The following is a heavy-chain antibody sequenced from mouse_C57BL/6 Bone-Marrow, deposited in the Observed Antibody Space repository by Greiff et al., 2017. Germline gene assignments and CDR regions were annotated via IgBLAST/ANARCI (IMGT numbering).Heavy chain of an antibody. Sequence: EVQLQQSGPELVKPGASVKIPCKASGYTFTDYNMDWVKQSHGKSLEWIGDINPNNGGTIYNQKFTGKATLTVDKSSSTAYMELRSLTSEDTAVYYCARSHYDGFSWFAYWGQGTLVTGSA. D-gene: IGHD2-3*01. J-gene: IGHJ3*01. CDR3: ARSHYDGFSWFAY. CDR2: INPNNGGT. V-gene: IGHV1-18*01. CDR1: GYTFTDYN.